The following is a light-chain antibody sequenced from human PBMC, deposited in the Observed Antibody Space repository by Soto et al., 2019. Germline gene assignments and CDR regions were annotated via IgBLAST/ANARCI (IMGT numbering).Light chain of an antibody. CDR2: DAS. J-gene: IGKJ4*01. CDR3: QQRLNWPLT. V-gene: IGKV3-11*01. Sequence: EIVLTQSPATLSLSPWERATLSCRASQSVSSFFAWYQQKRGQAPRLLIYDASKRATGIPARFSGSGSGTDFTLTISSLEPEDFAVYYCQQRLNWPLTFGGGTTVEIK. CDR1: QSVSSF.